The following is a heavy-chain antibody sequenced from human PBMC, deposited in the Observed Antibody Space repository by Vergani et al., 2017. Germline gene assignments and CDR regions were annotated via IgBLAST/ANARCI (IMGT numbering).Heavy chain of an antibody. CDR3: ARVVTSSNRDYFDY. D-gene: IGHD2-2*01. V-gene: IGHV1-2*02. Sequence: QVQLVQSGAEVKKPGSSVKVSCKASGYTFTDYFMHWVRQAPGQGLEWMGWINPNSGGTNYAQKFQGRVTMTRDTSISTAYMELSNLRSDDTAVYYCARVVTSSNRDYFDYWGQGTLVTVSS. CDR2: INPNSGGT. CDR1: GYTFTDYF. J-gene: IGHJ4*02.